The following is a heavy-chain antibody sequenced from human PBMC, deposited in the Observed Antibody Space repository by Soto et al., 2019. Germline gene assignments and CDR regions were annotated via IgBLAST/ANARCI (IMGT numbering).Heavy chain of an antibody. CDR3: AAHRADRPFDY. CDR1: CGSLSGFD. D-gene: IGHD6-6*01. CDR2: IYYNGNT. V-gene: IGHV4-59*01. J-gene: IGHJ4*02. Sequence: SLPMCVTRSVLCGSLSGFDWTCIRQPPGKGLEWIGYIYYNGNTNYNPSLKSRVTLSVDTSKNQFSLKLSSVTAADTAVYYCAAHRADRPFDYWGQGPLVTVSS.